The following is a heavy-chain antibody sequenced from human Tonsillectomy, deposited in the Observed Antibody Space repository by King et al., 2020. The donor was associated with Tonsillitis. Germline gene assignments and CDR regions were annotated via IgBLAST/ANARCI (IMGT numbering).Heavy chain of an antibody. Sequence: MSWVRQAPGKGLEWLGFIRIKSYGGTTDYAASVKGIFTISRDESKSIAYLQMNSLKNEATAVYYCTPLAGIADAFYWGQGTLVTVSS. V-gene: IGHV3-49*02. D-gene: IGHD6-13*01. CDR3: TPLAGIADAFY. CDR2: IRIKSYGGTT. J-gene: IGHJ4*02.